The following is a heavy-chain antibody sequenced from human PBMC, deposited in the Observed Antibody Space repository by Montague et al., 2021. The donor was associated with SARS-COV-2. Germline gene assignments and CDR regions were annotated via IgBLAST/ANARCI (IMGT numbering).Heavy chain of an antibody. D-gene: IGHD2/OR15-2a*01. V-gene: IGHV4-4*07. CDR3: ARDAYYFGPGREKLGAFVP. CDR1: GDSITPYGDSIGGYF. CDR2: IYANGNF. J-gene: IGHJ5*02. Sequence: SETLSLTCDVSGDSITPYGDSIGGYFWSWIRQPAGKGLEWIGRIYANGNFDYNPSLNSRVSMSMDTSKQEFSMRLISVTAADTAVYYCARDAYYFGPGREKLGAFVPWGQGILVNVSS.